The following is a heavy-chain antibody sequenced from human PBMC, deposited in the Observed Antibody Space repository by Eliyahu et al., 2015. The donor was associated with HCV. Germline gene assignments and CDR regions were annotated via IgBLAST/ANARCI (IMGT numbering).Heavy chain of an antibody. CDR2: TXFXSKWYF. D-gene: IGHD6-19*01. CDR1: GDSVSSDSDV. Sequence: QVLLQQSGPGLVKPSQXLSLTCAISGDSVSSDSDVWNWVRQSPSRGLEWLGRTXFXSKWYFDFAVSLKSRIAIYPDTSKNQFSLHLNSMTPEDTAIYYCARARHAAVAGHYGMDVWGQGTTVTVS. CDR3: ARARHAAVAGHYGMDV. V-gene: IGHV6-1*01. J-gene: IGHJ6*02.